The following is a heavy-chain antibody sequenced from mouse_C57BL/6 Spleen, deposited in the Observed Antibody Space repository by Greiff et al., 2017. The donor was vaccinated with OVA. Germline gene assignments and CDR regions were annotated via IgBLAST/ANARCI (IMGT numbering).Heavy chain of an antibody. Sequence: QVHVKQSGPELVKPGASVKLSCKASGYTFTSYDINWVKQRPGQGLEWIGWIYPRDGSTKYNEKFKGKATLPVDTSSSTAYMELHSLTSEGTAVYFGAGEAYGSSYDWYFDVWGTGTTVTVSS. CDR3: AGEAYGSSYDWYFDV. D-gene: IGHD1-1*01. CDR2: IYPRDGST. J-gene: IGHJ1*03. CDR1: GYTFTSYD. V-gene: IGHV1-85*01.